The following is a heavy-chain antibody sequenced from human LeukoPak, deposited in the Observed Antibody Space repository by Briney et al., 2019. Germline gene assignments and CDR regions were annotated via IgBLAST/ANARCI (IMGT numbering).Heavy chain of an antibody. CDR1: GDSISSGYY. V-gene: IGHV4-38-2*02. D-gene: IGHD5-12*01. CDR3: ATSGYDTSPEY. CDR2: IYYSGST. J-gene: IGHJ4*02. Sequence: PSETLSLTYTVSGDSISSGYYWGWIRQPPGKGLEWIGSIYYSGSTYYNPSLKSRVTISVDTSKNQFSLKLSSVTAADTAVYYCATSGYDTSPEYWGQGTLVTVSS.